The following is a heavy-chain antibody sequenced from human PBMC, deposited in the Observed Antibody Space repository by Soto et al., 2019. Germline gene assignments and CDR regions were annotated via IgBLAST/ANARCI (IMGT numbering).Heavy chain of an antibody. D-gene: IGHD6-19*01. CDR2: INAGNGNT. J-gene: IGHJ1*01. V-gene: IGHV1-3*01. Sequence: QVQLVQSGAEVKKPGASVKVSCKASGYTFTSYAMHWVRQAPGQRLEWMGWINAGNGNTKYSQKFQGRVTITRDTSASTAYMELSSLRSEDTAVYYCARDRWLENAEYFQHWGQGTLVTVSS. CDR1: GYTFTSYA. CDR3: ARDRWLENAEYFQH.